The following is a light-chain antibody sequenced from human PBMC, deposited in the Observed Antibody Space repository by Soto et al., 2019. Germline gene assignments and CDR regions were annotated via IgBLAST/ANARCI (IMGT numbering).Light chain of an antibody. J-gene: IGKJ1*01. CDR1: QSINIY. V-gene: IGKV1-39*01. Sequence: DIQMTQSPSSLSASVGDKVTITCRASQSINIYLNWYQQKPGKAPKLLMYAASSLQSGVPSRFSGSGSETDFTLTISSLQPEDFATYYCHQTYNTPRTFGRGTKVEIK. CDR3: HQTYNTPRT. CDR2: AAS.